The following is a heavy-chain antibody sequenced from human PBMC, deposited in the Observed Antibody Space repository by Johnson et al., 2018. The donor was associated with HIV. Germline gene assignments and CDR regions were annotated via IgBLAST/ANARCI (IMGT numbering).Heavy chain of an antibody. D-gene: IGHD3-10*01. V-gene: IGHV3-20*04. CDR1: GFTFDDYG. CDR2: INWNGGSI. Sequence: VQLVESGGGVVRPGWSLRLSCAASGFTFDDYGMSWVRQAPGKGLEWVSGINWNGGSIGYADSVKGRFTISRDNAKNSLHLQMNSLRAEDTALYYCTKDRVPWFGESPWACDVFDIWGQGTKVTVSS. J-gene: IGHJ3*02. CDR3: TKDRVPWFGESPWACDVFDI.